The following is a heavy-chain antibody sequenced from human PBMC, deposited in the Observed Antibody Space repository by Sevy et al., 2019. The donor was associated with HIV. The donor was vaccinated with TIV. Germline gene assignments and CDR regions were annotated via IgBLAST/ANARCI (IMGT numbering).Heavy chain of an antibody. J-gene: IGHJ4*02. D-gene: IGHD3-22*01. V-gene: IGHV3-23*01. CDR3: AKRADATYYYDNSGYFGY. CDR2: ISGSGGST. Sequence: GGSLRLSCAASGFTFSSYAMSWVRQAPGKGLEWVSAISGSGGSTYYADSVKGRFTISRDNSKNTLYLQMNSLRAEDTAVYYCAKRADATYYYDNSGYFGYWGQGTLVTVSS. CDR1: GFTFSSYA.